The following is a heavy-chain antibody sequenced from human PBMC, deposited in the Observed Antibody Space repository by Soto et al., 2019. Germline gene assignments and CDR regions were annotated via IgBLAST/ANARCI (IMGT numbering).Heavy chain of an antibody. CDR1: GGSFSGYY. D-gene: IGHD1-20*01. V-gene: IGHV4-34*01. CDR3: ARGRVRVTGKSHYYYYGMDV. J-gene: IGHJ6*02. Sequence: PSEILSLTCAVYGGSFSGYYWSWIRQPPGKGLEWIGEINHSGSTNYNPSLKSRVTISVDTSKNQFSLKLSSVTAADTAVYYCARGRVRVTGKSHYYYYGMDVWGQGTTVTSP. CDR2: INHSGST.